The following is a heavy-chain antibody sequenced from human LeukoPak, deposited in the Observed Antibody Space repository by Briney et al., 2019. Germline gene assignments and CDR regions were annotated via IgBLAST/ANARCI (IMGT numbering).Heavy chain of an antibody. J-gene: IGHJ3*02. CDR2: ISSSGTAI. CDR1: GFTLSDYY. CDR3: ARDMEPDAFDI. Sequence: GGSLRLSCAASGFTLSDYYMNWIRQAPGKGLEWVSYISSSGTAIYYADSVKGRFTTSRDTAKNSLYLQMNSLRAEDTALYYCARDMEPDAFDIWGQGTMVTVSS. D-gene: IGHD1-1*01. V-gene: IGHV3-11*04.